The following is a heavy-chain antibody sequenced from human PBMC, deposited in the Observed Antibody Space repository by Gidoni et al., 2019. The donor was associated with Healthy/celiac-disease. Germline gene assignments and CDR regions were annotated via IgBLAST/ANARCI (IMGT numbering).Heavy chain of an antibody. CDR1: AGSFSGYY. J-gene: IGHJ1*01. CDR2: INHSGTT. Sequence: QVQLQQWGAGLLKPSETLSLNCAVYAGSFSGYYCSWIRQPPGKGLEWIGEINHSGTTNYNPSLKSRVTISVDTSKNQFSLKLSSVTAADTAVYYCARGKWLVPERSIFQHGGQGTLVTVSS. CDR3: ARGKWLVPERSIFQH. V-gene: IGHV4-34*01. D-gene: IGHD6-19*01.